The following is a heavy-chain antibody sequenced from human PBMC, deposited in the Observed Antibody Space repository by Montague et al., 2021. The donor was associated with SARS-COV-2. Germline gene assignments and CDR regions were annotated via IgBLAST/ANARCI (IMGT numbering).Heavy chain of an antibody. V-gene: IGHV3-30*04. CDR2: ISYDGSNK. D-gene: IGHD1-26*01. CDR3: ARAYSGSYNDAFDI. CDR1: GFTFSSYA. Sequence: SLRLPCAASGFTFSSYAMHWVRQAPGKGLEWVAVISYDGSNKYYADSVKGRFTISRDNSKNTLYLQMNSLRAEDTAVYYCARAYSGSYNDAFDIWGQGTMVTVSS. J-gene: IGHJ3*02.